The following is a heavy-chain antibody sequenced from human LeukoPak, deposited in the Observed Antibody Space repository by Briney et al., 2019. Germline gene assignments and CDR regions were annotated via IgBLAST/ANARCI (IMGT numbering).Heavy chain of an antibody. CDR3: ARYKWGADY. CDR2: IYPGDSDT. D-gene: IGHD1-1*01. CDR1: GYTYDNYW. V-gene: IGHV5-51*01. Sequence: GESLKISCKGSGYTYDNYWIGWVRQMPGKGLEWMGIIYPGDSDTRYSPSFQGQVTISADKSIMIAYLQWSSLKASDTAMYYCARYKWGADYWGQGTLVTVSS. J-gene: IGHJ4*02.